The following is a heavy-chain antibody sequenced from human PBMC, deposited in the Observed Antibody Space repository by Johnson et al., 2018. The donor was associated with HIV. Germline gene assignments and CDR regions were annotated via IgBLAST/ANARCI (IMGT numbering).Heavy chain of an antibody. CDR3: AKDSGANWNYGAFDI. CDR1: GFTFDDYG. J-gene: IGHJ3*02. V-gene: IGHV3-20*04. D-gene: IGHD1-7*01. CDR2: LNWNAGST. Sequence: VQLVESGGGLVQPGGSLRLSCAASGFTFDDYGMSWVRQVPGKGLEWVSGLNWNAGSTGYADSVKDRFTISRDNSKNTLYLQMNSLISEDTAVYYCAKDSGANWNYGAFDIWGQGTMVTVSS.